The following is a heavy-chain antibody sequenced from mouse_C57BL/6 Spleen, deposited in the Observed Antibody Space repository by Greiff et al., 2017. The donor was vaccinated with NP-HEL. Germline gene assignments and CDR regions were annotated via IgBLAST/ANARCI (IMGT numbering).Heavy chain of an antibody. V-gene: IGHV1-55*01. CDR2: IYPGSGST. J-gene: IGHJ1*03. CDR3: ARNYGRSYRYFDV. CDR1: GYTFTSYW. D-gene: IGHD1-1*01. Sequence: VQLQQSGAELVKPGASVKMSCKASGYTFTSYWITWVKQRPGQGLEWIGDIYPGSGSTNYNEKFKSKATLTVDTSSSTAYMQLSSLTSEDSAVYYLARNYGRSYRYFDVWGTGTTVTVSS.